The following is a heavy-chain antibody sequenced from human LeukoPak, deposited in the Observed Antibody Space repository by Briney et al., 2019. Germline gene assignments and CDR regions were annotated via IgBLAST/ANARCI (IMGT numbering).Heavy chain of an antibody. J-gene: IGHJ4*02. CDR3: AKVSCTGGTCSSFDY. Sequence: PGGSLRLSCAASGFTFSSFVMSWVRQAPGKWLEWVSSISGSGVYKYYTDSVKGRFTISRDNSKNTLYVQMNSLRAEDTAVYYCAKVSCTGGTCSSFDYWGQGTLATVSS. D-gene: IGHD2-8*02. CDR2: ISGSGVYK. V-gene: IGHV3-23*01. CDR1: GFTFSSFV.